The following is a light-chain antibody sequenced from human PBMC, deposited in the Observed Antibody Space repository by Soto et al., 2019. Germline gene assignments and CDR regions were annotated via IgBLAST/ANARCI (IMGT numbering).Light chain of an antibody. J-gene: IGKJ1*01. CDR2: DAS. V-gene: IGKV3D-20*02. CDR1: QTIRSNY. Sequence: EIVLTQSPATLSLSPGERATLSCRASQTIRSNYFAWYQQKPGQAPRLLIYDASTRAAGIPDRFRGSGSGADFTLTISRLEPDDFAVYYCQQRSNWPKTFGQGTKVEIK. CDR3: QQRSNWPKT.